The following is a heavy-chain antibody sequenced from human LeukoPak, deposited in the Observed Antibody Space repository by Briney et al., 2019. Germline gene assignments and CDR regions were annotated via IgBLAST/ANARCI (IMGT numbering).Heavy chain of an antibody. J-gene: IGHJ3*02. CDR3: ARHDRAEQWLVPNYEGDAFDI. CDR2: IYYSGST. D-gene: IGHD6-19*01. V-gene: IGHV4-39*01. Sequence: PSETLSLTCTVSGGSISSSSYYWGWIRQPPGKGLEWIGSIYYSGSTYYNPSLKSRVTISVDTSKNQFSLKLSSVTTADTAVYYCARHDRAEQWLVPNYEGDAFDIWGQGTMVTVSS. CDR1: GGSISSSSYY.